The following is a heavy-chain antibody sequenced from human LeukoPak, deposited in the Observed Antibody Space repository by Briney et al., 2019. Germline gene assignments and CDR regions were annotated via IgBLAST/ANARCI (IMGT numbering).Heavy chain of an antibody. CDR1: GFFFSLYE. D-gene: IGHD3-22*01. V-gene: IGHV3-48*03. J-gene: IGHJ4*02. CDR2: ISSTASTI. CDR3: AREFPYYYATSGYYVDY. Sequence: GRSLRLSCAASGFFFSLYEMNWVRQAPGRGREWVSYISSTASTISYADSVKGRFTISRDNAKNSVYLQMNSLRAEDTAVYYCAREFPYYYATSGYYVDYWGQGTLVTVSS.